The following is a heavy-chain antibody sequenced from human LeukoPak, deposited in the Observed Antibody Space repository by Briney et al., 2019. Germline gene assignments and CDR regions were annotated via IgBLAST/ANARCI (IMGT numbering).Heavy chain of an antibody. D-gene: IGHD1-14*01. J-gene: IGHJ2*01. V-gene: IGHV4-59*01. CDR2: VHNSGST. Sequence: SETLSLTCTVSDGSISSYYWSWIRQPPGKELEWIGYVHNSGSTNYNPFLRSRVIISLDTPKNQFSLNVRSVTAADTAMYYCARDSAPVRTSWYFDLWGRGALVTVSS. CDR1: DGSISSYY. CDR3: ARDSAPVRTSWYFDL.